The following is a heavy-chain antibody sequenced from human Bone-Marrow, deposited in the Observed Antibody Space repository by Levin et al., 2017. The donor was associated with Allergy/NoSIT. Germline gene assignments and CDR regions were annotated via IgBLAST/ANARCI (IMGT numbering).Heavy chain of an antibody. V-gene: IGHV5-51*01. D-gene: IGHD3-9*01. CDR3: ARFRGEPCAGSGCYMGDYYALDV. Sequence: PGGSLRLSCKGSGYKFSDYWIGWVRQMPGKGLECMGIIYPGDSDSRYPPSFQGQVSFSVDKSVSTAYMQWSSLKASDSGMYYCARFRGEPCAGSGCYMGDYYALDVWGQGTTVTVSS. J-gene: IGHJ6*02. CDR1: GYKFSDYW. CDR2: IYPGDSDS.